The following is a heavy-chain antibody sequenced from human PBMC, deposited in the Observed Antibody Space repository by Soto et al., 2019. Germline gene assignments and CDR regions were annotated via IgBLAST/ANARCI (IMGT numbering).Heavy chain of an antibody. J-gene: IGHJ4*02. CDR3: ACLYNWNGCSDY. Sequence: QVQLQESGPGLVKPSETLSLTCTVSGVSITSYYWSWIRQPAGKGLEWIGRIYSSGSTNYNPSLPSRVTISIDTSKNQFSLKLSSVTAADTAVYYCACLYNWNGCSDYWGQGILVTVSS. V-gene: IGHV4-4*07. CDR2: IYSSGST. CDR1: GVSITSYY. D-gene: IGHD1-20*01.